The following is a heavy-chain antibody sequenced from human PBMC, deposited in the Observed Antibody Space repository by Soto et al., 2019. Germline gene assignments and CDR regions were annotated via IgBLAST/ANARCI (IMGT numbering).Heavy chain of an antibody. J-gene: IGHJ4*02. Sequence: MDWVRQAPGKGLEWVGRVRNRANSYSTQYAASVKGRVTISRDDSKKSLYLQMNSLKTEDTAMYYCARASSNYYFDYWGQGTLVTVSS. D-gene: IGHD2-8*01. V-gene: IGHV3-72*01. CDR3: ARASSNYYFDY. CDR2: VRNRANSYST.